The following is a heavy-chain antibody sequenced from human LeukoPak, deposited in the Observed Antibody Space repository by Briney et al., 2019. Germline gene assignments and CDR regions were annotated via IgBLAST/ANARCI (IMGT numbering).Heavy chain of an antibody. D-gene: IGHD6-13*01. CDR3: TTVNSSSWLLYYYYYMDV. Sequence: TGGSLRLSCAASGFTFSNAWMSWVRQAPGKGLEWVGRIKSKTDGGTTDYAAPVKGRFTISRDDSKNTLYLQMNSLKTEDTAVYYCTTVNSSSWLLYYYYYMDVWGKGTTVTVS. CDR2: IKSKTDGGTT. CDR1: GFTFSNAW. J-gene: IGHJ6*03. V-gene: IGHV3-15*01.